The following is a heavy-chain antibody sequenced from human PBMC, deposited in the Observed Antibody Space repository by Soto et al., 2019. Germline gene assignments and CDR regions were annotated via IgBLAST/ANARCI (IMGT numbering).Heavy chain of an antibody. D-gene: IGHD3-22*01. CDR1: GGTFSSYA. J-gene: IGHJ4*02. Sequence: ASVKVSCKASGGTFSSYAISRVRQAPGQGLEWMGGIIPIFGTANYAQKFQGRVTITADESTSTAYMELSSLRSEDTAVYYCARERGGYSYYFGYWGQGTLVTVSS. CDR2: IIPIFGTA. V-gene: IGHV1-69*13. CDR3: ARERGGYSYYFGY.